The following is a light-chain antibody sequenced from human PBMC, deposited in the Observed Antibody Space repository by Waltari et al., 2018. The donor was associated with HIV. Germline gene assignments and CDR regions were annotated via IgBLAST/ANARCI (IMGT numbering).Light chain of an antibody. Sequence: QSVLTQPPSVSGAPGQRVTISCTGSSSNLGAGYTVSWYRQLPGTAPKLLIYSKPSRPSGVPARFSGSKSGTSASLAITGLQADVEADYYCQSYDSSLSGYVFGTGTKVTVL. V-gene: IGLV1-40*01. J-gene: IGLJ1*01. CDR3: QSYDSSLSGYV. CDR2: SKP. CDR1: SSNLGAGYT.